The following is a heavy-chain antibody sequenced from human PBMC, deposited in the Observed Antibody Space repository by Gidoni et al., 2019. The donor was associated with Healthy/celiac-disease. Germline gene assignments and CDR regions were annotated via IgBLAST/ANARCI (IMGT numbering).Heavy chain of an antibody. V-gene: IGHV1-2*02. J-gene: IGHJ4*02. Sequence: QVQLVQSGAEVKKPGASVKVSCKASGFTVTGYYMHWVRQAPGQGLEWMGWINPNSGGTNYAQKFQGRVTMTRDTSISTAYMELSRLRSDDTAVYYCARVPCSGGSCYSFDYWGQGTLVTVSS. CDR2: INPNSGGT. D-gene: IGHD2-15*01. CDR3: ARVPCSGGSCYSFDY. CDR1: GFTVTGYY.